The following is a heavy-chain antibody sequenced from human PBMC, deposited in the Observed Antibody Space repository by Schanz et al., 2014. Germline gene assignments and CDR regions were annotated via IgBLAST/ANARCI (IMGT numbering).Heavy chain of an antibody. V-gene: IGHV3-48*01. J-gene: IGHJ4*02. D-gene: IGHD1-1*01. CDR3: ARDGAELYYFDD. Sequence: EVQLLESGGGLVQPGGSLRLSCAGSGFTFITYTMNWVRQTPGKGLEWVSFISSSGTSIYYADSVKGRFTISRDNAKNSLYLQMNGLRAEDTAVFYCARDGAELYYFDDWGQGTLVTVSS. CDR1: GFTFITYT. CDR2: ISSSGTSI.